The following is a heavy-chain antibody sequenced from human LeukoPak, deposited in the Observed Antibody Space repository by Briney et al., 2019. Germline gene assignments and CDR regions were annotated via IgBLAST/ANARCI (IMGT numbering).Heavy chain of an antibody. Sequence: ASVKVSCKASGFTFTAYHMHWVRQAPGQGLEWMGLINPGGDNTNYAQNFQGRVTMTSDTSARTVYMELSSLRSEDTAIYYCARIRDGYNDAYDIWGQGTVVTVPS. CDR2: INPGGDNT. J-gene: IGHJ3*02. CDR1: GFTFTAYH. V-gene: IGHV1-46*01. CDR3: ARIRDGYNDAYDI. D-gene: IGHD5-24*01.